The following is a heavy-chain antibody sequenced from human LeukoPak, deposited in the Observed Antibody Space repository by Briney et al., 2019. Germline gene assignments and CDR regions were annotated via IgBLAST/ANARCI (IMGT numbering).Heavy chain of an antibody. CDR2: IYPGDSDT. J-gene: IGHJ4*02. CDR1: GYNFTNYW. Sequence: GESLKISCKGPGYNFTNYWIGWVRQMPGKGLEWMGTIYPGDSDTRYSSSFQGQVTISADKSSSAAYLQWSSLKASDTAMYYCARRGTTVSPAEYWGQGTLVTVSS. CDR3: ARRGTTVSPAEY. V-gene: IGHV5-51*01. D-gene: IGHD4-11*01.